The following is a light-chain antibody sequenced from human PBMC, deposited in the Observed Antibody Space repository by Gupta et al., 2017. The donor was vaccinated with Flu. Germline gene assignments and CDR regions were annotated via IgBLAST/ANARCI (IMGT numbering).Light chain of an antibody. V-gene: IGKV3-15*01. CDR3: QQYSNWPRT. J-gene: IGKJ1*01. CDR2: GAS. Sequence: EIVMTQSPATLSLSPGERATLSCRASQSVSSNVAWYQQRPGQAPRLLIYGASTRATGIPVRFSGGGSGTEFTLTISSLQSEDFAIYYCQQYSNWPRTFGQGTKVEIK. CDR1: QSVSSN.